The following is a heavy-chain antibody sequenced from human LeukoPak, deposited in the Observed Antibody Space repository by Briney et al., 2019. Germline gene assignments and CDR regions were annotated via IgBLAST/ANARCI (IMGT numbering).Heavy chain of an antibody. J-gene: IGHJ5*02. D-gene: IGHD5-18*01. CDR2: IKQDGSEK. V-gene: IGHV3-7*01. CDR3: ARGQIQLWFP. CDR1: GFTFSSYW. Sequence: PGGSLRLSCAASGFTFSSYWMSWVRQAPGTGLEWVANIKQDGSEKYYVDSVKGRFTISRDNAKNSLYLQRNSLSAEDTAVYYCARGQIQLWFPWGKGTLVTVSS.